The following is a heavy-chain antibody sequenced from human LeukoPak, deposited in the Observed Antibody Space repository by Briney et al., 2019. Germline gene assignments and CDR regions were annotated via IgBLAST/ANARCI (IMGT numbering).Heavy chain of an antibody. V-gene: IGHV4-4*09. J-gene: IGHJ4*02. D-gene: IGHD6-19*01. CDR3: VQTTGWPGIDY. Sequence: SETLSLTCTTSGVSISRFYWSWVRQPPGKGLEWIGNIYNGVPTFFNPSLKSRVTISVDTPKRQFSLQLASVTAADTAVYYCVQTTGWPGIDYWGQGILVTVSS. CDR2: IYNGVPT. CDR1: GVSISRFY.